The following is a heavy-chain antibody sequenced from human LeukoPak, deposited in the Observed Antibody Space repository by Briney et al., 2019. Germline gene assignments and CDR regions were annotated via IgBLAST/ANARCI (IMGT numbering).Heavy chain of an antibody. V-gene: IGHV3-30*18. Sequence: GRSLRLSCAASGFTFSSYGMHWVRQAPGKGLEWVPVISYDGSNKYYADSVKGRFTISRDNSKNTLYLQMNSLRAEDTAVYYCAKSGYSGYDSGIDYWGQGTLVTVSS. J-gene: IGHJ4*02. D-gene: IGHD5-12*01. CDR1: GFTFSSYG. CDR3: AKSGYSGYDSGIDY. CDR2: ISYDGSNK.